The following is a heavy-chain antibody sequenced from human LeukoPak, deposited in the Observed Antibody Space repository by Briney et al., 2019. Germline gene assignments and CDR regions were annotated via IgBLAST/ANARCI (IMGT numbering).Heavy chain of an antibody. CDR1: GYTFTNYG. CDR2: IIAYNGNT. J-gene: IGHJ6*02. D-gene: IGHD1-26*01. Sequence: ASVKVSCKASGYTFTNYGISWVRQAPGQGLEWMGYIIAYNGNTNYAQNFQGRVTMTTDTSTSTAYMELRSLRSDDTAVYYCARDLVRGRRKWVNNGMDVWGQGTRVTVSS. V-gene: IGHV1-18*01. CDR3: ARDLVRGRRKWVNNGMDV.